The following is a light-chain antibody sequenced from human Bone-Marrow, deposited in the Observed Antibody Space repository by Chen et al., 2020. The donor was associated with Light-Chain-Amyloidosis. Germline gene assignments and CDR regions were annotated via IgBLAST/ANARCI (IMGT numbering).Light chain of an antibody. CDR2: GAS. CDR3: QQYNNWPLT. V-gene: IGKV3-15*01. CDR1: QSIRGN. J-gene: IGKJ1*01. Sequence: VMTQSPVALSVSPGDTATLSCRASQSIRGNLAWYQQRPGQAPRHLIYGASARATGIPARFSGSGFETDFTLTISTIQSEDFAVYYCQQYNNWPLTFGQGTRVDIK.